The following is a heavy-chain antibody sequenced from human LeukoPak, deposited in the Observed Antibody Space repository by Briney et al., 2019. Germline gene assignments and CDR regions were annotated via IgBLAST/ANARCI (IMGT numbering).Heavy chain of an antibody. V-gene: IGHV1-69*04. D-gene: IGHD5-18*01. CDR2: IIPILGIA. CDR1: GGTFSSYA. J-gene: IGHJ3*02. CDR3: ARDSAGYSRPDDAFDI. Sequence: SVKVSCKASGGTFSSYAISWVRQAPGQGLEWMGRIIPILGIANYAQKFQGRVTITADKSTSTAYMELSSLRSEDTAVYYCARDSAGYSRPDDAFDIWGQGTMVTVSS.